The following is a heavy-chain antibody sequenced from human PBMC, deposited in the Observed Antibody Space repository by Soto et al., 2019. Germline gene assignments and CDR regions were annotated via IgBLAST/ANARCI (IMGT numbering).Heavy chain of an antibody. J-gene: IGHJ6*02. V-gene: IGHV1-18*01. D-gene: IGHD3-10*01. CDR1: GYTFSSYG. CDR3: ARDDFVVRGVYYYYGMDV. CDR2: ISGYNGNT. Sequence: QAQLVQSGAEVKKPGASVKVSCKASGYTFSSYGITWVRQAPGQGLEWMAWISGYNGNTNYAQNLQGRVTMTTDTSTNTAYMELRSRRSDDTAVYYCARDDFVVRGVYYYYGMDVWGQGTTVTVSS.